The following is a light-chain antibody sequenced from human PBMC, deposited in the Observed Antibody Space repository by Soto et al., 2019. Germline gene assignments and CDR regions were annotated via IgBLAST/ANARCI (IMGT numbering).Light chain of an antibody. J-gene: IGKJ1*01. CDR3: KQYGSSSWT. Sequence: EIVLTQSPGTLSLSPGKRATLSCRASQSISSSYLAWYQQRPGQAPRLLIYGASSRATGIQDRFSGSGSGTEFTLTISRLEPEDFAVYYCKQYGSSSWTFGQGTKVDIK. V-gene: IGKV3-20*01. CDR2: GAS. CDR1: QSISSSY.